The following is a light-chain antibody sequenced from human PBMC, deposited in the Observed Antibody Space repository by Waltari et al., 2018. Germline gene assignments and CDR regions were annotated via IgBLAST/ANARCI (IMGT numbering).Light chain of an antibody. CDR1: QSVSSN. J-gene: IGKJ1*01. Sequence: EIVMTQSQATLSVSPGERATLSCRPSQSVSSNLAWYQQKPGQAPRLLIYGASTRATGIPARFSGSGSGTEFTLTISSLQSEDFAIYYCQQYDEWPRTFGHGTRVEI. CDR2: GAS. V-gene: IGKV3-15*01. CDR3: QQYDEWPRT.